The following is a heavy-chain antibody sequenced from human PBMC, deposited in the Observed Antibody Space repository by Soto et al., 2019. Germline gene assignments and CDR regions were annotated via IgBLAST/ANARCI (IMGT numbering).Heavy chain of an antibody. D-gene: IGHD3-22*01. CDR1: GFTFSSYA. CDR3: ARAPRTYYYDSSGYYHSPYYFDY. Sequence: GGSLRLSCAASGFTFSSYAMHWVRQAPGKGLEWVAVISYDGSNKYYADSVKGRFTISRDNSKNTLYLQMNSLRAEDTAVYYCARAPRTYYYDSSGYYHSPYYFDYWGQGTLVTVSS. J-gene: IGHJ4*02. CDR2: ISYDGSNK. V-gene: IGHV3-30-3*01.